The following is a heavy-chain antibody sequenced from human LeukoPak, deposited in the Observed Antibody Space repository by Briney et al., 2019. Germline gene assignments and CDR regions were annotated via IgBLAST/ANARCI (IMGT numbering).Heavy chain of an antibody. CDR2: INHSGST. Sequence: PSETLSLTCAVYGGSFSGYYWSWIRQPPGKGLEWIGEINHSGSTNYNPSLKSRVTISVDTSKNQFSLKLSSVTAADTAVYYCARVVPYSSGWYFDYWGQGTLVTVSS. D-gene: IGHD6-19*01. V-gene: IGHV4-34*01. J-gene: IGHJ4*02. CDR3: ARVVPYSSGWYFDY. CDR1: GGSFSGYY.